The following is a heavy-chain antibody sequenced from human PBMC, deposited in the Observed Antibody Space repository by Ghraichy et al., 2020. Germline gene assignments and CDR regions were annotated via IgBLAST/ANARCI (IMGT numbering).Heavy chain of an antibody. J-gene: IGHJ3*02. CDR3: ARGPRYCGGDCYPDAFDI. CDR2: IYYSGST. V-gene: IGHV4-59*01. CDR1: GGSISSYY. D-gene: IGHD2-21*02. Sequence: SETLSLTCTVSGGSISSYYWSWIRQPPGKGLEWIGYIYYSGSTNYNPSLKSRVTISVDTSKNQFSLKLSSVTAADTAVYYCARGPRYCGGDCYPDAFDIWGQGTMVTVSS.